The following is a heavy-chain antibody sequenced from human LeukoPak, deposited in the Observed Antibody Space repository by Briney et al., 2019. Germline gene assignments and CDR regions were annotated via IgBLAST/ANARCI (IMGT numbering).Heavy chain of an antibody. V-gene: IGHV3-48*02. CDR3: ARDYYNSGSYPSDY. CDR2: ISSSSNTI. Sequence: GGSLRLSCSASGFTFSTYNMTWVRQAPGKGLEWVSYISSSSNTIYYADSVKGRFTNSRDNAKNSLYLQMNSMRDEDTAVYYCARDYYNSGSYPSDYWGQGTLVTVSS. CDR1: GFTFSTYN. J-gene: IGHJ4*02. D-gene: IGHD3-10*01.